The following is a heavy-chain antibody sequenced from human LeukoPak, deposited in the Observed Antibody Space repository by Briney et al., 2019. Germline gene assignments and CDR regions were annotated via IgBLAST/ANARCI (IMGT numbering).Heavy chain of an antibody. CDR2: IYYSGST. V-gene: IGHV4-31*03. CDR3: AREGYQLLSDNWFDP. CDR1: GGSISSGGYY. D-gene: IGHD2-2*01. Sequence: SQTLSLTCTVSGGSISSGGYYWSWIRQHPGQGLEWIGYIYYSGSTYYNPSLKSRVTISVDTSKNQFSLKLSSVTAADTAVYYCAREGYQLLSDNWFDPWGQGTLVTVSS. J-gene: IGHJ5*02.